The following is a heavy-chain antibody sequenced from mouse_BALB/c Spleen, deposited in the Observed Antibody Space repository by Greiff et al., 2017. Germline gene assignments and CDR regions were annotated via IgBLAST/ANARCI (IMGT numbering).Heavy chain of an antibody. V-gene: IGHV3-8*02. D-gene: IGHD2-4*01. CDR2: ISYSGST. CDR1: GDSITSGY. Sequence: EVKLMESGPSLVKPSQTLSLTCSVTGDSITSGYWNWIRKFPGNKLEYMGYISYSGSTYYNPSLKSRISITRDTSKNQYYLQLNSVTTEDTATYYCARYLGSTMIPYWYFDVWGAGTTVTVSS. J-gene: IGHJ1*01. CDR3: ARYLGSTMIPYWYFDV.